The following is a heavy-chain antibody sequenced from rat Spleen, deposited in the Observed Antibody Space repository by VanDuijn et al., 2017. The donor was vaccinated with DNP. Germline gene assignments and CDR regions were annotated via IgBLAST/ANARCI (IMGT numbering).Heavy chain of an antibody. V-gene: IGHV6-8*01. D-gene: IGHD1-10*01. Sequence: EVQLVETGGSLVQPGKSLKLTCATSGFTFSYAWMHWVRHSPEKQHEWVAQIKAKSNNYATYYAESVKGRFTISRDDSKSSVYLQMNRLKEEDTASYYCIWDYKNHFDYWGQGVMVTVSS. CDR2: IKAKSNNYAT. CDR1: GFTFSYAW. J-gene: IGHJ2*01. CDR3: IWDYKNHFDY.